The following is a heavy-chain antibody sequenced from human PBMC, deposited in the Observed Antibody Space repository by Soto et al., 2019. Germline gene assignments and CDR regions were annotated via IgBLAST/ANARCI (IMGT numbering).Heavy chain of an antibody. CDR1: GGSISSGGYY. CDR3: ARDHSGYDYYYGMDV. J-gene: IGHJ6*02. Sequence: SETLSLTCTVSGGSISSGGYYWSWIRQHPGKGLEWIGYIYYSGSTYYNPSLKSRVTISVDTSKNQFSLKLSSVTAADTAVYYCARDHSGYDYYYGMDVWGQGTTVTVSS. CDR2: IYYSGST. D-gene: IGHD5-12*01. V-gene: IGHV4-31*03.